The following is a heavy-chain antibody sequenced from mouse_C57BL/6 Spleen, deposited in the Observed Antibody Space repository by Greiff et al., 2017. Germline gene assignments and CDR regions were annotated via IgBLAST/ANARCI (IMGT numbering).Heavy chain of an antibody. J-gene: IGHJ4*01. V-gene: IGHV1-15*01. CDR3: TRRYYYGSCHYAMDY. D-gene: IGHD1-1*01. CDR1: GYTFTDYE. Sequence: VQLKESGAELVRPGASVTLSCKASGYTFTDYEMPWVKQTPVHGLEWIGAIDPEAGCTAYNQKFKGKATLTADKSSSTAYMELRSLTSEDSAVYYCTRRYYYGSCHYAMDYWGQGTSVTVSS. CDR2: IDPEAGCT.